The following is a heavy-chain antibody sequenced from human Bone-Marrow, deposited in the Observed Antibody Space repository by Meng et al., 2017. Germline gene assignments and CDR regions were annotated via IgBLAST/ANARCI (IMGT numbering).Heavy chain of an antibody. V-gene: IGHV1-24*01. D-gene: IGHD6-19*01. CDR2: FDPEDGET. J-gene: IGHJ4*02. CDR1: GYTLTELS. CDR3: ATDWRAVAGTMPGIFDY. Sequence: QVQLVQSGAEVKMPGASWKVSCKVSGYTLTELSMHWVRQAPGKGLEWMGGFDPEDGETIYAQKFQGRVTMTEDTSTDTAYMELSSLRSEDTAVYYCATDWRAVAGTMPGIFDYWGQGTLVTVSS.